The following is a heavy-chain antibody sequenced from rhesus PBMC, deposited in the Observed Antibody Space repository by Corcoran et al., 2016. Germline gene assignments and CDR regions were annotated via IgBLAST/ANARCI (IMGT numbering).Heavy chain of an antibody. Sequence: QVQLQESGPGLVKPSETLSLPCAFSGGSISGSWWGGIRRPPGQGLEWIGYIGGSSGSTYYNPSLKSRVTISTDTSKNQFSLKLSSVTAADTAVYYCAIAAAGTDHFDYWGQGVLVTVSS. CDR3: AIAAAGTDHFDY. CDR2: IGGSSGST. V-gene: IGHV4-165*01. CDR1: GGSISGSW. J-gene: IGHJ4*01. D-gene: IGHD6-31*01.